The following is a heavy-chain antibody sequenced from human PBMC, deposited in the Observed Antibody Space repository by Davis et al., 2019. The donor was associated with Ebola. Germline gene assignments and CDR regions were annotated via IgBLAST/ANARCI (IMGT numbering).Heavy chain of an antibody. CDR3: ARDASQGYYYYGMDV. V-gene: IGHV4-59*01. J-gene: IGHJ6*04. D-gene: IGHD2-15*01. CDR2: IYYSGST. Sequence: SETLSLSCTVSGGSISSYYWSWIRQPPGKGLEWIGYIYYSGSTNYNPSLKSRVTISVDTSKNQFSLKLSSVTAADTAVYYCARDASQGYYYYGMDVWGKGTTVTVSS. CDR1: GGSISSYY.